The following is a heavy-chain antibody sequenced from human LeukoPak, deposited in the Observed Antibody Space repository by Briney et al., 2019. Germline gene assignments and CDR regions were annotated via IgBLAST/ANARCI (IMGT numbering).Heavy chain of an antibody. CDR1: GFTFSTYA. J-gene: IGHJ4*02. CDR2: ISYDGSNK. CDR3: ARTTTPHYYGSGSYALGY. Sequence: GGSLRLPCAASGFTFSTYAMHWVRQGPGKGLDWVAVISYDGSNKYYADSVKGRFTISRDNSKNTLYLQMSSLSAEDTAVYYCARTTTPHYYGSGSYALGYWGQGTLVTVPS. V-gene: IGHV3-30-3*01. D-gene: IGHD3-10*01.